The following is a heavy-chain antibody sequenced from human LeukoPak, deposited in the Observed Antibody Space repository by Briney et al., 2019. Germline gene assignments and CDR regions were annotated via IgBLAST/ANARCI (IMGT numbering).Heavy chain of an antibody. CDR1: GFTFSSYW. V-gene: IGHV3-74*01. CDR3: ARGIRYFDWSVDY. D-gene: IGHD3-9*01. CDR2: INSDGSST. Sequence: QPGGSLRLSCAASGFTFSSYWLHWVRQAPGKGLVWVSRINSDGSSTSYADSVKGRFTISRDNAKNMLYLQMNSLRAEDTAVYYCARGIRYFDWSVDYWGQGTLVTVSS. J-gene: IGHJ4*02.